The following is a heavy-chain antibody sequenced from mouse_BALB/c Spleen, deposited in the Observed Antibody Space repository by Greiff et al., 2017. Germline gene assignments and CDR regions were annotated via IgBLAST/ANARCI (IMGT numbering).Heavy chain of an antibody. CDR1: GFTFSSFG. D-gene: IGHD2-14*01. CDR3: AREYYRFGISALDY. V-gene: IGHV5-17*02. Sequence: EVMLVESGGGLVQPGGSRKLSCAASGFTFSSFGMHWVRQAPEKGLEWVAYISSGSSTSYYADTVKGRFTISRDNPKNTLFLQMTSLRSEDTAMYYCAREYYRFGISALDYWGQGTSVTVSS. CDR2: ISSGSSTS. J-gene: IGHJ4*01.